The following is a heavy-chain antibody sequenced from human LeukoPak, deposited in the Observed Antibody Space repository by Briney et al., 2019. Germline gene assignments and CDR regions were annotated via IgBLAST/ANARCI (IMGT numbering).Heavy chain of an antibody. V-gene: IGHV4-34*01. J-gene: IGHJ4*02. CDR2: INHSGST. Sequence: SETLSLTCAVYGGSFSGYHWSWIRQPPGKGLEWIGEINHSGSTNYNPSLKSRVTISVDTSKNQFSLKVNSVSVADTAVYYCARGRGVTGTPRLLDSWGQGNMVTVSS. CDR3: ARGRGVTGTPRLLDS. D-gene: IGHD1-1*01. CDR1: GGSFSGYH.